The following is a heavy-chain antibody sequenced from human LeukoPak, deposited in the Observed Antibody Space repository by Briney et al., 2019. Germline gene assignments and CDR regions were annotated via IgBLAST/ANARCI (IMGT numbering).Heavy chain of an antibody. V-gene: IGHV3-21*01. CDR1: GFTFSSYE. D-gene: IGHD6-19*01. Sequence: GGSLRLSCAASGFTFSSYETNWVRQAPGKGLEWVSSISSTSSYIYYADSVKGRFTISRDNAQKSLYLQMNSLRAEDTAVYYCARVGYSSGWYFDYWGQGTLVTVSS. CDR3: ARVGYSSGWYFDY. J-gene: IGHJ4*02. CDR2: ISSTSSYI.